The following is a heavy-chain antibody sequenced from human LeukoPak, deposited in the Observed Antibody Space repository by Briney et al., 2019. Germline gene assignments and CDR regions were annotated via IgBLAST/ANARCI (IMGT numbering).Heavy chain of an antibody. J-gene: IGHJ4*02. CDR1: GYTFTGYY. Sequence: ASVNVSCKASGYTFTGYYMHWVRQAPGQGLECMGWINPNSGGTNYAQKFQGRITMTRDTSTSTVYMELSSLRSEDTAVYYCARDMKEGARPLDYWAREPWSPSPQ. CDR3: ARDMKEGARPLDY. CDR2: INPNSGGT. D-gene: IGHD1-26*01. V-gene: IGHV1-2*02.